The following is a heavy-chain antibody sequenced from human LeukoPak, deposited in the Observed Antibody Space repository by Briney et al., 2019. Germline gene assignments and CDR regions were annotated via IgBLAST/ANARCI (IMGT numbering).Heavy chain of an antibody. CDR3: ARGDTIFGVVTQSPYYDMDV. V-gene: IGHV1-18*01. J-gene: IGHJ6*02. Sequence: ASVKVSCKASGYTFTSYGISWVRQAPGQGLEWMGWISAYNGNTNYAQKLQGRVTMTTDTSTSTAYMELRSLRSDDTAVYYCARGDTIFGVVTQSPYYDMDVWGQGTTVTVSS. CDR1: GYTFTSYG. CDR2: ISAYNGNT. D-gene: IGHD3-3*01.